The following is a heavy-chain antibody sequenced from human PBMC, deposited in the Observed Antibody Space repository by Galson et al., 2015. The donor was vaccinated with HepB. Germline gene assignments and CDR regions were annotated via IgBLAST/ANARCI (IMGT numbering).Heavy chain of an antibody. Sequence: SLRLSCAASGVTFSRYWMHWVRQVPGKRLVWVSRINEDGSTRSYADSVRGRFTISRDNAKNMVYLQMNSLRVEDTAVYYCAKDHGGPDDYWGQGTLVTVSS. J-gene: IGHJ4*02. CDR2: INEDGSTR. D-gene: IGHD5-24*01. CDR1: GVTFSRYW. CDR3: AKDHGGPDDY. V-gene: IGHV3-74*01.